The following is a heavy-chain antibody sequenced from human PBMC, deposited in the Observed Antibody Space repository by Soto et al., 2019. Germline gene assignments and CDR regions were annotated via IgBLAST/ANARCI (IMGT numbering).Heavy chain of an antibody. V-gene: IGHV5-51*01. CDR3: ARYWHSYSSNYLRGMDV. J-gene: IGHJ6*02. Sequence: PGESLKISCKGSGYSFTSYWIGWVRQMPGKGLEWMGIIYPGDSDTRYSPSFQGQVTISADKSISTAYLQWSSLKALDTAMYYCARYWHSYSSNYLRGMDVWGQGTTVTAP. D-gene: IGHD5-18*01. CDR2: IYPGDSDT. CDR1: GYSFTSYW.